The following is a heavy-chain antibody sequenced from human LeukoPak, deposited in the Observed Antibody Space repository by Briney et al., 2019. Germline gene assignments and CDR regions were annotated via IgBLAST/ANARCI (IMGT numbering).Heavy chain of an antibody. CDR1: GFTFSSYA. Sequence: GGSPRLSCAASGFTFSSYAMSWVRQAPGKGLEWVSAISGGAFNTYYADSVKGRFTISRDNSKNMLYLQMDSLRDEDTAVYYCARVWSGQQLVLGDYWGQGALVTVSS. CDR2: ISGGAFNT. CDR3: ARVWSGQQLVLGDY. V-gene: IGHV3-23*01. D-gene: IGHD6-13*01. J-gene: IGHJ4*02.